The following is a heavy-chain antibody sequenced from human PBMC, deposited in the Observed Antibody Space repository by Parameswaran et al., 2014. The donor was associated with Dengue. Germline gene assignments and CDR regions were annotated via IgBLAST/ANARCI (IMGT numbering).Heavy chain of an antibody. CDR2: ISSSGSTI. V-gene: IGHV3-11*01. Sequence: WIRQPREGLEWVSYISSSGSTIYYADSVKGRFTISRDNAKNSLYLQMNSLRAEDTAVYYCARETGMDVWGQGTTGHRLL. J-gene: IGHJ6*02. CDR3: ARETGMDV.